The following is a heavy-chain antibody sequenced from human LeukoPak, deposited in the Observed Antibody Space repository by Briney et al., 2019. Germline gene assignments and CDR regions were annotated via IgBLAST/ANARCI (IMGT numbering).Heavy chain of an antibody. CDR3: VRDYHYGMDV. J-gene: IGHJ6*02. D-gene: IGHD3-16*02. CDR1: GGSISSSGYY. Sequence: ETLSLTCTVSGGSISSSGYYWGWVRQAPGKGLVWVSRIKGDGSGTSYADSVKGRLTISRDNTKNTLYLQMNSLRAEDTAVFHCVRDYHYGMDVWGQGTTVTVSS. V-gene: IGHV3-74*01. CDR2: IKGDGSGT.